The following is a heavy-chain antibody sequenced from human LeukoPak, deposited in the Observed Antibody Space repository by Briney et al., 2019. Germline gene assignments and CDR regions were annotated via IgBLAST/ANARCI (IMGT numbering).Heavy chain of an antibody. D-gene: IGHD6-19*01. J-gene: IGHJ2*01. CDR3: ARFHSGPSGWYVLWYFDL. CDR1: GGSVRSYY. Sequence: SETLSLTCTVSGGSVRSYYWSWIRQPPGKGLEWIGYIYNSESTNYNSSLKSRVTMSVDTSKNQFFLKLSSVTAADTAVYYCARFHSGPSGWYVLWYFDLWGRGTLVTVSS. V-gene: IGHV4-4*09. CDR2: IYNSEST.